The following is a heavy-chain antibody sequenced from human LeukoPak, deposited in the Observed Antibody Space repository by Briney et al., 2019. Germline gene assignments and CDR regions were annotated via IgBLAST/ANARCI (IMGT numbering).Heavy chain of an antibody. Sequence: TGGSLRLSCAASGFTFSSYAMNWVRQAPGKGLEWVSSIGNSPSATYYADSVKGRFTIYRDNAKNSLYLQMSSLRDEDTAVYYCARGGTYCFDGCYGTNLWGQGTLVTVSS. D-gene: IGHD2-2*01. J-gene: IGHJ5*02. CDR2: IGNSPSAT. CDR3: ARGGTYCFDGCYGTNL. V-gene: IGHV3-21*06. CDR1: GFTFSSYA.